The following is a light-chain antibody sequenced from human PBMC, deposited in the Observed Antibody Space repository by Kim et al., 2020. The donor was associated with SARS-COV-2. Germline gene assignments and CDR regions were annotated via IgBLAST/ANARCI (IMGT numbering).Light chain of an antibody. CDR3: QVWDSSSDHRVV. CDR2: YDS. Sequence: PEKPSEGSWWGNSSGSKGVRWYQRKSGQTPVLLMCYDSDRPSGIPERFSGSNSGNTATLTISRVEAGDEADYYDQVWDSSSDHRVVFGGGTQLTVL. CDR1: SSGSKG. V-gene: IGLV3-21*04. J-gene: IGLJ2*01.